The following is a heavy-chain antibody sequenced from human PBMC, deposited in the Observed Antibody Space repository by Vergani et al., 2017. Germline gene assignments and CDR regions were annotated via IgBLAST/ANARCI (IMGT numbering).Heavy chain of an antibody. CDR2: MNPNSGNT. CDR1: GYTFTSYD. D-gene: IGHD3-22*01. Sequence: QVQLVQSGAEVKKPGASVKVSCKASGYTFTSYDINWVRQATGQGLEWMGWMNPNSGNTGYAQKFQGRVTMTRNTSISTAYMELSSLRSEDTAVYYCARIQKPHTYYYDSSGYYYFDYWGQGTLVTVSS. V-gene: IGHV1-8*01. CDR3: ARIQKPHTYYYDSSGYYYFDY. J-gene: IGHJ4*02.